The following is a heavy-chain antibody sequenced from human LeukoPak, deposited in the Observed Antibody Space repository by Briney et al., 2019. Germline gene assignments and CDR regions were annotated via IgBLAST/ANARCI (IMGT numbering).Heavy chain of an antibody. V-gene: IGHV3-11*04. CDR1: GFTFNDYH. J-gene: IGHJ3*02. D-gene: IGHD6-6*01. CDR2: MSSSGSTI. CDR3: ARLPQVWEIAARVAFDI. Sequence: GGSLRLSCAASGFTFNDYHMSWIRQAPGKGLEWVSYMSSSGSTIYYADSVKGRFTISRDNAKNSLYLQMNSLRAEDTAVYYCARLPQVWEIAARVAFDIWGQGTMVTVSS.